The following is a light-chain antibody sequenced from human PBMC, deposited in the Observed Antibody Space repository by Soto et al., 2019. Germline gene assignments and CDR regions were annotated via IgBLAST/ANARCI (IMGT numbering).Light chain of an antibody. CDR1: SSDVGSYNL. J-gene: IGLJ1*01. Sequence: QSALTQPASVSGSPGQSITISCTGTSSDVGSYNLVSWYQQHPGKAPKLMIYEVSKRTSGVSNRFSGSKSGNTASLTISGLQAEDEADYYCCSYAGSSTYVFGTGTKLTVL. CDR3: CSYAGSSTYV. V-gene: IGLV2-23*02. CDR2: EVS.